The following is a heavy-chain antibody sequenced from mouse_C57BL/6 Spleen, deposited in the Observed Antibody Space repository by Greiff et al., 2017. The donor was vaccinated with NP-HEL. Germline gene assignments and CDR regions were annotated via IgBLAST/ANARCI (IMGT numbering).Heavy chain of an antibody. CDR1: GYTFTSYW. CDR3: ARGWDGDAMDY. CDR2: INPSSGYT. D-gene: IGHD4-1*01. Sequence: QVHVKQSGAELAKPGASVKLSCKASGYTFTSYWMHWVKQRPGQGLEWIGYINPSSGYTKYNQKFKDKATLTADKSSSTAYMQLSSLTYEDSAVYYCARGWDGDAMDYWGQGTSVTVSS. V-gene: IGHV1-7*01. J-gene: IGHJ4*01.